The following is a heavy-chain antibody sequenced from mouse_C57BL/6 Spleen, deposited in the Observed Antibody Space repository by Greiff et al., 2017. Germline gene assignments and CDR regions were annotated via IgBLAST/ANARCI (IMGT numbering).Heavy chain of an antibody. CDR1: GYTFTSYW. CDR3: ARGAQATWAY. V-gene: IGHV1-55*01. D-gene: IGHD3-2*02. CDR2: IYPGSGST. Sequence: QVQLQQPGAELVKPGASVKMSCKASGYTFTSYWITWVKQRPGQGLEWIGDIYPGSGSTNYNEKFKSKATLTVDTSSSTAYMRRSSLTSEDSAVYYCARGAQATWAYWGQEALVTVSA. J-gene: IGHJ3*01.